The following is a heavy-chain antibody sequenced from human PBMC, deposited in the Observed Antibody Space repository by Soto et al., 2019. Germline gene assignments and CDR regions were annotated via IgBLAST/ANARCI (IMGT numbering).Heavy chain of an antibody. CDR2: ISGSGGST. Sequence: GESLKISCAASGFTFSSYAMSWVRQAPGKGLEWVSAISGSGGSTYYADSVKGRFTISRDNSKNTLYLQMNSLRAEDTAVYYCAKGSELWSRTYYYYYYMDVWGKGTTVTVSS. CDR1: GFTFSSYA. V-gene: IGHV3-23*01. D-gene: IGHD5-18*01. J-gene: IGHJ6*03. CDR3: AKGSELWSRTYYYYYYMDV.